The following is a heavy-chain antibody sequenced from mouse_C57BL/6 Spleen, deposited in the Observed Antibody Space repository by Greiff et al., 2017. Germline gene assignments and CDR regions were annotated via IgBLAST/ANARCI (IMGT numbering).Heavy chain of an antibody. J-gene: IGHJ1*03. CDR1: GFNIKDDY. CDR3: TNYYGSRDWYFDV. D-gene: IGHD1-1*01. Sequence: EVQLQQSGAELVRPGASVKLSCTASGFNIKDDYMHWVKQRPEQGLEWIGWIDPENGDTEYASKFQGKATITADTSSNTAYLQLSSLTSEDTDVYYCTNYYGSRDWYFDVWGTGTTVTVSS. V-gene: IGHV14-4*01. CDR2: IDPENGDT.